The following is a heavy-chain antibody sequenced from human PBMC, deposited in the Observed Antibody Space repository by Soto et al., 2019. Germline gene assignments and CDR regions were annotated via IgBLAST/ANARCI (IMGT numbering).Heavy chain of an antibody. CDR3: ATLRVMVQGWFDP. V-gene: IGHV1-24*01. CDR1: GYHSTGFY. J-gene: IGHJ5*02. Sequence: GAPVKVSRKVSGYHSTGFYMHWVRQAPGKGLEWMGGFDAEDGETIYAQKFQGRVTMTGDTSTDTAYMELSSLRSEDTAVYYCATLRVMVQGWFDPWGQGTLVTVSS. CDR2: FDAEDGET. D-gene: IGHD3-10*01.